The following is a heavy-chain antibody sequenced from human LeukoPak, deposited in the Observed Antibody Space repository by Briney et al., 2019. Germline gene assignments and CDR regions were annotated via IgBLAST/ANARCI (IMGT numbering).Heavy chain of an antibody. CDR1: GCSISSSSYY. D-gene: IGHD4-23*01. J-gene: IGHJ6*03. CDR3: ARREPHGDYGGKIRYYYYMDV. Sequence: SETLSLTCSGCSISSSSYYWSWIRHPPGKGLEWSGEINHSGNTNSNPSLKSRVTMSVDTSKNQFSLKLSSLTAADTAMYYCARREPHGDYGGKIRYYYYMDVWGKGTTITISS. CDR2: INHSGNT. V-gene: IGHV4-39*07.